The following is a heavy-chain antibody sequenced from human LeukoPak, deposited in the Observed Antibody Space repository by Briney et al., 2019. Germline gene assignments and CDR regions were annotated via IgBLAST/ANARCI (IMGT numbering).Heavy chain of an antibody. D-gene: IGHD2-15*01. CDR1: GFNITNYA. J-gene: IGHJ4*02. CDR2: ISYDGDNK. CDR3: ARAPRLYCSGGTCYHIDF. V-gene: IGHV3-30-3*01. Sequence: GRSLRLSCPASGFNITNYAMHWVRQAPGKGLEWVAVISYDGDNKYYADSVKGRFNIFRDNSKNTLFLQMHILRTEDTAVYYCARAPRLYCSGGTCYHIDFWGQGALVTVSS.